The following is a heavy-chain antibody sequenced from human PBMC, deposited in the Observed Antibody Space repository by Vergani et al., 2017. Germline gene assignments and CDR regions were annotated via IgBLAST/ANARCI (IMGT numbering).Heavy chain of an antibody. CDR2: IIPIVDIA. J-gene: IGHJ6*03. Sequence: QVQLVQSGAEVKKPGSSVKVSCKASGGTFSSYTISWVRQAPGQGLEWMGRIIPIVDIANYAQKFQGRVTITADESTSTAYMELSSLRSEDTAVYYCASNWHIVVVPAAIRAPDPSYYYYYMDVWGKGTTVTVSS. CDR3: ASNWHIVVVPAAIRAPDPSYYYYYMDV. V-gene: IGHV1-69*02. CDR1: GGTFSSYT. D-gene: IGHD2-2*02.